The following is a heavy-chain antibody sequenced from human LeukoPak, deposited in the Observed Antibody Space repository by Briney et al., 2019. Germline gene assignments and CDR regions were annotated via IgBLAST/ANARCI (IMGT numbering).Heavy chain of an antibody. CDR1: GGSISSSSYY. J-gene: IGHJ3*02. Sequence: PSETLSLTCTVFGGSISSSSYYWGWIRQPPGKGLEWIGTVFYSGSTYYSPSLKSRVTISVDTSKNQFFLRLSSVTAADTAVYYCARPRSKGDAFDIWGQGTMVTVSS. D-gene: IGHD3-10*01. CDR3: ARPRSKGDAFDI. CDR2: VFYSGST. V-gene: IGHV4-39*01.